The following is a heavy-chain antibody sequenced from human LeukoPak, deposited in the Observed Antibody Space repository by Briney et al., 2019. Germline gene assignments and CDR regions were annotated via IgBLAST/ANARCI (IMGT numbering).Heavy chain of an antibody. J-gene: IGHJ6*03. D-gene: IGHD6-13*01. CDR3: ARDQSSSWSNYYYMDV. V-gene: IGHV7-4-1*02. Sequence: SVKVSCKASGGTFSSYAISWVRQAPGQGLEWMEWINTNTGNPTYAQGFTGRFVFSLDTSVSTAYLQISSLKAEDTAGYYCARDQSSSWSNYYYMDVWGKGTTVTVSS. CDR2: INTNTGNP. CDR1: GGTFSSYA.